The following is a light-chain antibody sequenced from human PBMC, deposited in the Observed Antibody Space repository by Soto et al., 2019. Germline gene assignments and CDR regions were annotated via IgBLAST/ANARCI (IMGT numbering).Light chain of an antibody. CDR2: EVT. J-gene: IGLJ3*02. Sequence: QSVLTQPASVSGSPGQSITVSCTGTASDIGSYDYVSWYQHHPGKAPKLLIYEVTNRPSGVSNRFSGSKSDYTASLTISGLQAEDEGHYHCASYTGSTTRWVFGGGTKVTVL. CDR3: ASYTGSTTRWV. CDR1: ASDIGSYDY. V-gene: IGLV2-14*01.